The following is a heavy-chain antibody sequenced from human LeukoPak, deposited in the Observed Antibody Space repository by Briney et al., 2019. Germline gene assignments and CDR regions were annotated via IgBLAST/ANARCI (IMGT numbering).Heavy chain of an antibody. CDR2: ISYDGSNK. CDR1: GFTFSSYG. V-gene: IGHV3-30*03. D-gene: IGHD6-13*01. J-gene: IGHJ6*02. Sequence: GGSLRLSCAASGFTFSSYGMHWVRQAPGKGLEWVAVISYDGSNKYYADSVKGRFTISRDNSETTLYLQMNSLGADDTALYYCARTIAQYTNTWLYYYYGLDVWGQGTTVTVSS. CDR3: ARTIAQYTNTWLYYYYGLDV.